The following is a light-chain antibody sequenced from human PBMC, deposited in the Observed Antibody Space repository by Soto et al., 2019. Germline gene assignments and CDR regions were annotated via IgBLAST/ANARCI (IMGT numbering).Light chain of an antibody. J-gene: IGKJ5*01. CDR2: AAS. CDR1: QSISSY. Sequence: DIQMTQSPSSLSASVGDRVTITCRASQSISSYLNWNQQKPGKAPKLLIYAASSLLSGVPSRFSGSGSGTDFILTISSLQPEGFATYYCQQSYSTPITFGQGTRLEIK. V-gene: IGKV1-39*01. CDR3: QQSYSTPIT.